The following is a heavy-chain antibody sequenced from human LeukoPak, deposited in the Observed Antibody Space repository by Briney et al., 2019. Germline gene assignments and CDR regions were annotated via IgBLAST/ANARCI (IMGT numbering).Heavy chain of an antibody. CDR1: GFTFSSYA. CDR3: ARDTYDFWSGYYLDY. V-gene: IGHV3-30-3*01. J-gene: IGHJ4*02. D-gene: IGHD3-3*01. CDR2: ISYDGSNK. Sequence: PGRSLRLSCAASGFTFSSYAMHWVRQAPGRGLEWVAVISYDGSNKYYADSVKGRFTISRDNSKNTLYLQMNSLRAEDTAVYYCARDTYDFWSGYYLDYWGQGTLVTVSS.